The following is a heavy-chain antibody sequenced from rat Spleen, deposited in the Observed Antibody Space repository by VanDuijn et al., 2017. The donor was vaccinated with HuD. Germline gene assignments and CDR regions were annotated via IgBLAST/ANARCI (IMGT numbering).Heavy chain of an antibody. D-gene: IGHD5-1*01. V-gene: IGHV5-20*01. CDR3: TTDRTGALMDA. Sequence: EVQLVESGGGLVQPGRSMKLSCAASGFTFINYDMAWVRQAPKRGREWVAYISYDGGSIYYRDSVKGRFTISRDNAKSTLYLQMDSLRSEDTATYYCTTDRTGALMDAWGQGASVTVSS. CDR1: GFTFINYD. J-gene: IGHJ4*01. CDR2: ISYDGGSI.